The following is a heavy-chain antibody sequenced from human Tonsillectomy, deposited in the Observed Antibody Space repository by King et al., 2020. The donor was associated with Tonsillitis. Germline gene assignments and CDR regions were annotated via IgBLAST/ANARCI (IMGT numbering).Heavy chain of an antibody. Sequence: VQLVESGTEVKRPGASVKVSCQASGYTFSGCYIHWVRQAPGQGLEWMGWINPHNGLTKYAQKFQDGVTMTRDTSADTANMELTRLGSDDTAVYYCARETIFDGESMSSFDLWGQGTLVTVS. V-gene: IGHV1-2*02. CDR1: GYTFSGCY. CDR3: ARETIFDGESMSSFDL. J-gene: IGHJ5*02. CDR2: INPHNGLT. D-gene: IGHD2-21*01.